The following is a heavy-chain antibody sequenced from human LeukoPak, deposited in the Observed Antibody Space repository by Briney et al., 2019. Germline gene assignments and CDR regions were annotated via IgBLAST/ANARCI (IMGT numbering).Heavy chain of an antibody. J-gene: IGHJ4*02. CDR3: ISLDYYGSGSLD. Sequence: GGSLRLSCAASGFTFSGSTMHWVRQASGKGLEWVGRIRSNANSYATAYAASVKGRFTISRDDSKNMAYLQMNSLKTEDTAVYYCISLDYYGSGSLDWGQGTLVTVSS. CDR2: IRSNANSYAT. CDR1: GFTFSGST. D-gene: IGHD3-10*01. V-gene: IGHV3-73*01.